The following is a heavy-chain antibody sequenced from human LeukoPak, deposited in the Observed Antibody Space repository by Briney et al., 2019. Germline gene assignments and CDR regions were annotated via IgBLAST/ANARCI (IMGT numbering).Heavy chain of an antibody. CDR3: ARGGRYCSSTSCSKSGQRPTDY. D-gene: IGHD2-2*01. Sequence: SETLSLTCTVSGGSISSYYWSWIRQPPGKGLEWIGYIYYSGSTNYNPSLKSRVTISVDTSKNQFSLKLSSVTAADTAVYYCARGGRYCSSTSCSKSGQRPTDYWGQGTLVTVSS. CDR1: GGSISSYY. V-gene: IGHV4-59*12. CDR2: IYYSGST. J-gene: IGHJ4*02.